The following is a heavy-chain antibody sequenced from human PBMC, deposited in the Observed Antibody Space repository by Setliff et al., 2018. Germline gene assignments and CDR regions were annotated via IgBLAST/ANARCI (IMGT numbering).Heavy chain of an antibody. V-gene: IGHV4-59*01. CDR2: IYYSGST. CDR1: GGSISSYY. J-gene: IGHJ5*02. D-gene: IGHD2-15*01. CDR3: ARRYCSGGSCDFDP. Sequence: SETLSLTCTVSGGSISSYYWSWIRQPPGKGLEWIGYIYYSGSTNYNPSLKSRVTISVDTSKNQFSLKLSSVTAADTAVYYCARRYCSGGSCDFDPWGQGTLVTVS.